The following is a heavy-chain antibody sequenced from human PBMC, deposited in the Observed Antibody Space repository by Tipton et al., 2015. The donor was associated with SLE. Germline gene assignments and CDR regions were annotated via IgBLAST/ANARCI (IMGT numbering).Heavy chain of an antibody. CDR3: ARAPMYGSSDAFDI. V-gene: IGHV3-74*01. Sequence: SLRLSCAASGSTFSRYWMHWVRQAPGKGVVWVSHVRSDGTTRSYVDSVKGRFTISRDNAKNTVYLQMDSLRAEDTAVYYCARAPMYGSSDAFDIWGQGTMVTVSS. J-gene: IGHJ3*02. CDR1: GSTFSRYW. CDR2: VRSDGTTR. D-gene: IGHD3-10*01.